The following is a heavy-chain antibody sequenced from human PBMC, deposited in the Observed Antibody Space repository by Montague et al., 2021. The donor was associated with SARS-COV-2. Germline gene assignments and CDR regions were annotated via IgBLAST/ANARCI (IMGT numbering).Heavy chain of an antibody. CDR2: IWNDGSNK. Sequence: SLRLSCAASGFTFSSHAMHWVRQAPGRGLEWVAVIWNDGSNKYYADSVKGRFTISRDNSNNTLYLQLNSLTADDTAVYYCARDLPYSSSAFYYYSYYLDVWGKGATVTVSS. D-gene: IGHD3-22*01. CDR3: ARDLPYSSSAFYYYSYYLDV. V-gene: IGHV3-33*01. J-gene: IGHJ6*03. CDR1: GFTFSSHA.